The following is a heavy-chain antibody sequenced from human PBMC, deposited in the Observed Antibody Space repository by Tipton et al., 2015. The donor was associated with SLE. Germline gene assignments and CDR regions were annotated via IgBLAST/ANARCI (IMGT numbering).Heavy chain of an antibody. CDR1: GGTISSNA. Sequence: QLVQSGAEVKKPGSSVKVSCKASGGTISSNAISWVRQAPGQGLEWMGGIIPIFGTANYAQKFQGRVTITADESTSTAYMELSSLRSEDTAVYYWARGPEYSSGWDFDYWGQGTLVTVSS. J-gene: IGHJ4*02. CDR3: ARGPEYSSGWDFDY. D-gene: IGHD6-19*01. V-gene: IGHV1-69*13. CDR2: IIPIFGTA.